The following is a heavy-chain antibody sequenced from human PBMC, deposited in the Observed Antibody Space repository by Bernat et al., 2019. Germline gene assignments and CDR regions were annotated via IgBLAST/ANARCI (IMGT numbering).Heavy chain of an antibody. D-gene: IGHD6-19*01. CDR2: IYYSGST. CDR1: GGSISSSSYY. Sequence: QLQLQESGPGLVKPSETLSLTCTVSGGSISSSSYYWGWIRQPPGKGLEWIGSIYYSGSTYYNPSLKSRVTISVDTSKNQFSLKLSSVTAADTAVYYCARWPPIAVAGKGLDYWGQGTLATVSS. V-gene: IGHV4-39*01. J-gene: IGHJ4*02. CDR3: ARWPPIAVAGKGLDY.